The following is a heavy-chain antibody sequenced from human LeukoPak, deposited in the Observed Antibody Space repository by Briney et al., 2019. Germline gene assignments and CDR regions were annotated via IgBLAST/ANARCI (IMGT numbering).Heavy chain of an antibody. CDR2: ISASGGGT. Sequence: GGFLRLSCAASGFPFSSYGMSWVRQAPGKGLEWVSVISASGGGTYYADSVKGRFTISRDNSKNTLYLQMNSLRAEDTAEYYCAKGMASLDYWGRGTLVTVSS. V-gene: IGHV3-23*01. J-gene: IGHJ4*02. CDR3: AKGMASLDY. CDR1: GFPFSSYG. D-gene: IGHD2-8*01.